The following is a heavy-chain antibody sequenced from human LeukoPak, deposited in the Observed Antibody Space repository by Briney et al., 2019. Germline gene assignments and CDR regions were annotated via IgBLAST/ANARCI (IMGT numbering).Heavy chain of an antibody. CDR3: ARRSGIAVAGAFDY. CDR1: GFTFSNHA. CDR2: IGGGGGRT. J-gene: IGHJ4*02. V-gene: IGHV3-23*01. D-gene: IGHD6-19*01. Sequence: GGSLRLSCAASGFTFSNHAMSWVRQAPGRGLEWVSTIGGGGGRTWYADTVKGRFTISRDNSKNTLYLQMNSLRAEDTAVYYCARRSGIAVAGAFDYWGQGTLVTVSS.